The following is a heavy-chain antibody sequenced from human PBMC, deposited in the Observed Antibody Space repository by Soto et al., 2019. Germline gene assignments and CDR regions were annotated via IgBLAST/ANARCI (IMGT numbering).Heavy chain of an antibody. Sequence: PSETLSLTCTVSDVSSRSSSYYRGWIRKPPGKGLEWIGSIYYSGSTYYNPSLKSRVTISVDTSKNQFSLKLSSVTAADTAVYYCASEYSSSSFSYDYWGQGTLVTVSS. D-gene: IGHD6-6*01. J-gene: IGHJ4*02. CDR1: DVSSRSSSYY. CDR2: IYYSGST. CDR3: ASEYSSSSFSYDY. V-gene: IGHV4-39*01.